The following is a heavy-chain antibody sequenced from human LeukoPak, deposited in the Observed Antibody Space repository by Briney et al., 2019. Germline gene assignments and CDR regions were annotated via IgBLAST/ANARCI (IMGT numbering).Heavy chain of an antibody. V-gene: IGHV4-59*08. Sequence: PSETLSLTCTVSGGSISSYYWSWIRQPPGKGLEWIGYIYYSGSTNYNPSLKSRVTISVDTSKNQFTLKLSSVTAADTAVYYCARHRSDYTNFDYWGQGTLVTVSS. CDR3: ARHRSDYTNFDY. J-gene: IGHJ4*02. D-gene: IGHD4-11*01. CDR2: IYYSGST. CDR1: GGSISSYY.